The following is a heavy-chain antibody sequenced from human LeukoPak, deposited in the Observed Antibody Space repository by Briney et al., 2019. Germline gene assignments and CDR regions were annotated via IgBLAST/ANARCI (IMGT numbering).Heavy chain of an antibody. CDR1: GFTFSSYA. CDR2: ISGSGGST. V-gene: IGHV3-23*01. Sequence: GGSLRLSCAASGFTFSSYAMSWVRQAPGKGLEWVSAISGSGGSTYYADSVKGRFTISRDNSKNTLYLQMNSLRAEDTAVYYCAKVAWAPGATILYYIDYWGQGTLVTVSS. J-gene: IGHJ4*02. CDR3: AKVAWAPGATILYYIDY. D-gene: IGHD5-24*01.